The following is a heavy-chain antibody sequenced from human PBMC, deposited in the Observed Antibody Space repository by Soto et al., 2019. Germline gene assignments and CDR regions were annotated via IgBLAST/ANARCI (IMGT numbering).Heavy chain of an antibody. Sequence: NPSETLSLTCTVSGGSISSSSYYWGWIRQPPGKGLEWIGSIYYSGSTYYNPSLKSRVTISVDTSKNQFSLKLSSVTAADTAVYYCARRGGGFGTIFGVVSAFDIWGQGTMVTVSS. CDR1: GGSISSSSYY. J-gene: IGHJ3*02. CDR2: IYYSGST. V-gene: IGHV4-39*01. D-gene: IGHD3-3*01. CDR3: ARRGGGFGTIFGVVSAFDI.